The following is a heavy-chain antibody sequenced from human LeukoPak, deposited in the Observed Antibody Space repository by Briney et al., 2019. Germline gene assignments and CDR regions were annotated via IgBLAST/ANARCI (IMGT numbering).Heavy chain of an antibody. J-gene: IGHJ4*02. D-gene: IGHD3-10*01. CDR1: GFTFSSYE. Sequence: TGGSLRLSCAASGFTFSSYEMNWVRQAPGKGLEWISYISSSGSTIYYADSVKGRFTISRDNAKNSLYLQMNSLRAEDTAVYYGARVKYGSGSDDYWGQGTLVTVSS. CDR2: ISSSGSTI. CDR3: ARVKYGSGSDDY. V-gene: IGHV3-48*03.